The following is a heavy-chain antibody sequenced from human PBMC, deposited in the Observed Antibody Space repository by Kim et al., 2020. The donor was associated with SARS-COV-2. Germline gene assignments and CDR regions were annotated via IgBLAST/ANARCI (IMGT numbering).Heavy chain of an antibody. V-gene: IGHV4-61*02. Sequence: SETLSLTCTVSGDSISNGRHYWNWIRQPAGKRLEWIGRIYMGGSTNYNPSLKTRVAMSVDPSENQFSLKVTSVTAADTAVYYCARGPQLEIPFVFDSWGKGILVTVSS. CDR2: IYMGGST. CDR3: ARGPQLEIPFVFDS. J-gene: IGHJ4*02. D-gene: IGHD1-1*01. CDR1: GDSISNGRHY.